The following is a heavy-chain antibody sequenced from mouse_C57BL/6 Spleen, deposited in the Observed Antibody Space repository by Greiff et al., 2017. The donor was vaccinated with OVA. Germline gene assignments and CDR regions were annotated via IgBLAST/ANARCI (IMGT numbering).Heavy chain of an antibody. CDR3: ARPTGAWFAY. V-gene: IGHV1-64*01. Sequence: QVQLKPPGAELVKPGASVKLSCKASGYTFTSYWMHWVKQRPGQGLEWIGMIHPTSGSTNYNEKFKSKATLAVDKSSCTAYMQLSSLTSEDSAVYYCARPTGAWFAYWGQGTLVTVSA. CDR2: IHPTSGST. CDR1: GYTFTSYW. D-gene: IGHD4-1*02. J-gene: IGHJ3*01.